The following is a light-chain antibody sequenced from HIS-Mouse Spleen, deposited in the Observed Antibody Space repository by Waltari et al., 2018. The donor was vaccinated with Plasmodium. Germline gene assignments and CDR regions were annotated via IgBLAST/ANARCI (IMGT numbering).Light chain of an antibody. CDR3: QSADSSGTPNWV. CDR1: ALPKPY. CDR2: KAS. V-gene: IGLV3-25*03. J-gene: IGLJ3*02. Sequence: SYELTQPPSVSVSPGQTARITCSGDALPKPYAYWYQQKPGQAPVLVIYKASEGPSGIPERFSGSSSGTTVTLTISGVQAEDEADYYCQSADSSGTPNWVFGGGTKLTVL.